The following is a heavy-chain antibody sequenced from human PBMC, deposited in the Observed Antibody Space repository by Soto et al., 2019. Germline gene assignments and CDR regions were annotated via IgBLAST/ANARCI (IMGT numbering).Heavy chain of an antibody. CDR2: ISSEGATT. Sequence: QPGGSLRLSCSLPGFTFSRYAMHWVRQAPGKGLEYIASISSEGATTYYADSVKGRFIISRDNSKNTLYLQMSSLRAGDTAVYYCVKDRCVDYWGQGILVPSPQ. D-gene: IGHD2-15*01. CDR3: VKDRCVDY. J-gene: IGHJ4*02. CDR1: GFTFSRYA. V-gene: IGHV3-64D*06.